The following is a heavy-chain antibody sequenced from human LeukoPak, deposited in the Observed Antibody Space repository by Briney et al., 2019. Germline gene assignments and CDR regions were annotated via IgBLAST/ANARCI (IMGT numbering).Heavy chain of an antibody. CDR1: GGSFSGYY. V-gene: IGHV4-34*01. CDR3: ARVTEGYCSGGSCYGMDV. CDR2: ISHSGST. Sequence: SETLSLTCAVYGGSFSGYYWSWIRQSPGKGLEWIGEISHSGSTNYNPSLKSRVTISVDTSKNQFSLRLSSVTAADTAVYYCARVTEGYCSGGSCYGMDVWGQGTTVTVSS. J-gene: IGHJ6*02. D-gene: IGHD2-15*01.